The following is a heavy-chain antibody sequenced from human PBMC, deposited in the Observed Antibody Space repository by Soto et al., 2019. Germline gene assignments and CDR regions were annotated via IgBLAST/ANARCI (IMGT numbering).Heavy chain of an antibody. CDR2: VFYSGTT. CDR1: GGSIRTSGYY. V-gene: IGHV4-39*01. D-gene: IGHD2-15*01. Sequence: LHLQESGPGLVKPSETLSLTCSVSGGSIRTSGYYWGWIRQPPGKGLEWIGSVFYSGTTYHNPPLKNRVTISVDTSKNQFALKLTSVTAADTALYYCARHRYCSGGSCYHFDIWFDPWGQGTLVTVSS. CDR3: ARHRYCSGGSCYHFDIWFDP. J-gene: IGHJ5*02.